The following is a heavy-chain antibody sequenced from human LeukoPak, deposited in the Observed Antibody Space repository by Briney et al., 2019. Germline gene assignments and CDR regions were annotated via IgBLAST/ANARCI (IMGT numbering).Heavy chain of an antibody. CDR1: GFTFSSYE. V-gene: IGHV3-48*03. CDR3: AVVVVPAAELVPDAFDI. Sequence: PGGSLRLSCAASGFTFSSYEMNWVRQAPGKGPEWVSYISSSGSTIYYADPVKGRFTISRDNAKNSLYLQMNSLRAEDTAVYYCAVVVVPAAELVPDAFDIWGQGTMVTVSS. CDR2: ISSSGSTI. J-gene: IGHJ3*02. D-gene: IGHD2-2*01.